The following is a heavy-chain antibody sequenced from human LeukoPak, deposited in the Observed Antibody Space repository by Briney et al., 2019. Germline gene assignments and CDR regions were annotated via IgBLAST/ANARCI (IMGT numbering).Heavy chain of an antibody. Sequence: SETLSLTCAVYGGSFSGYYWSWIRQPPGKGLEWIGYIYYSGSTNYNPSLKSRVTISVDTSKNQFSLKLSSVTAADTAVYYCARDRGIAAAGIGFDPWGQGTLVTVSS. V-gene: IGHV4-59*01. CDR3: ARDRGIAAAGIGFDP. CDR2: IYYSGST. J-gene: IGHJ5*02. D-gene: IGHD6-13*01. CDR1: GGSFSGYY.